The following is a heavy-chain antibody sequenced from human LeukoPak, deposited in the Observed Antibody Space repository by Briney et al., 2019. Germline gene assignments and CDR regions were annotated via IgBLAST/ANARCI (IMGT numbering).Heavy chain of an antibody. D-gene: IGHD6-6*01. CDR1: GGSISSYY. CDR2: IYYSRST. Sequence: SETLSLTCTVSGGSISSYYWSWIRQPPGKGLEWIGYIYYSRSTNYNPSLKSRVTISVDTSKNQFSLKLSSVTAADTAVYYCARGSSSINYYGMDVWGQGTTVTVSS. V-gene: IGHV4-59*01. CDR3: ARGSSSINYYGMDV. J-gene: IGHJ6*02.